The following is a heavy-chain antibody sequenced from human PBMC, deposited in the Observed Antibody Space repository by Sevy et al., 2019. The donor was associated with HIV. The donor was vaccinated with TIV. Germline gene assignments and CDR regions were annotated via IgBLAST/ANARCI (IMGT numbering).Heavy chain of an antibody. V-gene: IGHV3-21*01. CDR3: ARKDLLWEYYDS. CDR2: ISSSGNYI. D-gene: IGHD3-10*01. J-gene: IGHJ4*02. Sequence: GGSLRLSCAASGFTFSTYSMNWVRQAPGKGLEWVSSISSSGNYIYYADSLKGRFTVSRDNAKNSLYLQMNSLRAEDTAVYYCARKDLLWEYYDSWGQGTLVTVSS. CDR1: GFTFSTYS.